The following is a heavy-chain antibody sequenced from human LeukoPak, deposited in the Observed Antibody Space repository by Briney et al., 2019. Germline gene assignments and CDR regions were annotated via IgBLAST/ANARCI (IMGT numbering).Heavy chain of an antibody. CDR2: ISHDGSIK. D-gene: IGHD6-6*01. CDR1: GFTFNKYA. CDR3: AKDMTRIAARPAIFDY. V-gene: IGHV3-30-3*01. J-gene: IGHJ4*02. Sequence: GGSLRLSCAASGFTFNKYAMHWVRQAPGKGLEWVALISHDGSIKYYADSVKGRFTISRDNSKNTLYLQMNSLRAEDTAVYYCAKDMTRIAARPAIFDYWGQGTLVTVSS.